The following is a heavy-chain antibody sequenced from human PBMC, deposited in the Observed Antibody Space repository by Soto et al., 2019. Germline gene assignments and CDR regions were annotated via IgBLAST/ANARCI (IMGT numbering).Heavy chain of an antibody. CDR2: ISGSGGST. D-gene: IGHD2-8*01. Sequence: GGSLRLSCAASGFTFGRYAMNWVRQAPGKGLEWVSAISGSGGSTYYADSVRGRFTISRDNSKNALYLQMNSLRAEDTAVYYCAKDSSITNYYYGMDVWGKGTTVTVSS. CDR1: GFTFGRYA. V-gene: IGHV3-23*01. CDR3: AKDSSITNYYYGMDV. J-gene: IGHJ6*04.